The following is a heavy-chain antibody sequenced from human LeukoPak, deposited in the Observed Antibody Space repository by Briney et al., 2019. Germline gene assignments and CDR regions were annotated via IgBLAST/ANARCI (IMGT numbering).Heavy chain of an antibody. Sequence: GGSLRLSCAASGFTFSFYGMNWVRQAPGKGLEWVSGITGAGHTYYADSVQGRFTIYRDNSKNTLYLQMNRLGAEDTAIYYCVQDWAWGAFGYWGQGTLITVSS. V-gene: IGHV3-23*01. D-gene: IGHD7-27*01. J-gene: IGHJ4*02. CDR2: ITGAGHT. CDR1: GFTFSFYG. CDR3: VQDWAWGAFGY.